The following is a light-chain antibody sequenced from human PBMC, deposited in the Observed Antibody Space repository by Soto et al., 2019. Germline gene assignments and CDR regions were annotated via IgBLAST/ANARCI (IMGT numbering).Light chain of an antibody. CDR2: EVS. V-gene: IGLV2-8*01. CDR3: SSYAGSRYV. J-gene: IGLJ1*01. Sequence: QSALTQPPSASGSPGQSVTISCTGTSSDVGGYNYVSWYQQHPGKAPKLMIYEVSKRPSGVPDRFSGSKSGNTASLTVSGLQAEDEADYYCSSYAGSRYVFGTGTKLT. CDR1: SSDVGGYNY.